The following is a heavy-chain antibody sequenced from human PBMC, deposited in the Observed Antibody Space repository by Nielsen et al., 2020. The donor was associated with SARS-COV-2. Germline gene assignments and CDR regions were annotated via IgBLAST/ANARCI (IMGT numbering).Heavy chain of an antibody. J-gene: IGHJ4*02. V-gene: IGHV4-61*08. CDR3: ARGGVSDDRGRLDY. D-gene: IGHD5/OR15-5a*01. CDR1: GGSISSGGYY. Sequence: SETLSLTCTVSGGSISSGGYYWSWIRQHPGKGLEWIGYIYDSGSTNYNPSLKSRITMSLDAPKNQFSLKLSSVTGADTAMYYCARGGVSDDRGRLDYWGQGTLVTVSS. CDR2: IYDSGST.